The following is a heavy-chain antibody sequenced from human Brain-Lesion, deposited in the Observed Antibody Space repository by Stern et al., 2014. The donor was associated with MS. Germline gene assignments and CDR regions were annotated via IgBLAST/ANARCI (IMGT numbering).Heavy chain of an antibody. J-gene: IGHJ4*02. CDR3: AREGPVGATRRNDNNLDY. Sequence: DQLVESGAEVKKPGASVKISCKASGYTFTNYYLHWVRQAPGQGLEWLGIINPSGGSPTYAQTFQGRVTMTTDTSTSTFHMELSSLRSDDTAVYYCAREGPVGATRRNDNNLDYWGQGTQVTVSS. CDR1: GYTFTNYY. CDR2: INPSGGSP. D-gene: IGHD1-26*01. V-gene: IGHV1-46*01.